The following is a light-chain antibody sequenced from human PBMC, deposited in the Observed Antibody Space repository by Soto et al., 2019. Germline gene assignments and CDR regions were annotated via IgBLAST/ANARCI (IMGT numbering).Light chain of an antibody. V-gene: IGLV2-14*03. J-gene: IGLJ1*01. CDR1: SSDVGAYNY. Sequence: QSVLTQPASVSGSPGQSITISCAGTSSDVGAYNYVSWYQHHPGKAPKLMIYDDNNRPSGDSNRFSGSKSGNTASLTISGLQAEDEADYYCSSWTSGATYVFGSGTKSPS. CDR2: DDN. CDR3: SSWTSGATYV.